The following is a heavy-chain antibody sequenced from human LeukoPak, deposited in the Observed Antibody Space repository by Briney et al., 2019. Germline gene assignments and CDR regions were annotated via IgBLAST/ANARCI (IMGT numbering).Heavy chain of an antibody. Sequence: GGSLRLSCAASGFTFSSYAMSWVRQAPRKGLERVSGISGNGGSKHYADSVKGRFTVSRDNSKNTLYLQMNSLRAEDTGIYYCGPGRYRTGWYFLYYWGQETLVTVSS. J-gene: IGHJ4*02. CDR3: GPGRYRTGWYFLYY. D-gene: IGHD2/OR15-2a*01. V-gene: IGHV3-23*01. CDR2: ISGNGGSK. CDR1: GFTFSSYA.